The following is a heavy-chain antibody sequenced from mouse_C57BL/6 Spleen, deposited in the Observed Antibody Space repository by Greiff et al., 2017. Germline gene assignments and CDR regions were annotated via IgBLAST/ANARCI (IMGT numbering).Heavy chain of an antibody. CDR1: GYAFSSSW. Sequence: QVQLQQSGPELVKPGASVKLSCKASGYAFSSSWMNWVKQRPGQGLEWIGRIYPGDGDTNYNVKFKGKATVTADKSSSTAYMQLSSLASEDAAVCLRTRHGGEADWGQGTTVTVAS. CDR2: IYPGDGDT. V-gene: IGHV1-82*01. CDR3: TRHGGEAD. J-gene: IGHJ2*01.